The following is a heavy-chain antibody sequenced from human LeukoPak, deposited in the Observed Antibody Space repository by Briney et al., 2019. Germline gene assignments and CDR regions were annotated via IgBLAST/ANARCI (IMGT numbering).Heavy chain of an antibody. V-gene: IGHV3-23*01. CDR1: GLTFKNYA. CDR3: AKGSIPLRLGELSSPHDY. J-gene: IGHJ4*02. D-gene: IGHD3-16*02. Sequence: GGSLRLSCAASGLTFKNYAMTWVRQAPGKGLEWVSTISGTGDSTYYADSVKGRFTISRDNSKNTLYLQMNSLRAEDTAVYYCAKGSIPLRLGELSSPHDYCGQGTLVTVSS. CDR2: ISGTGDST.